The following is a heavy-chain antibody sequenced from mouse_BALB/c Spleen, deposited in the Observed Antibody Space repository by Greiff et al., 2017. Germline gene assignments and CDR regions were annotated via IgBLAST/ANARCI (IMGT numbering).Heavy chain of an antibody. V-gene: IGHV5-12-2*01. CDR1: GFTFSSYT. Sequence: EVQGVESGGGLVQPGGSLKLSCAASGFTFSSYTMSWVRQTPEKRLEWVAYISNGGGSTYYPDTVKGRFTISRDNAKNTLYLQMSSLKSEDTAMYYCARHPGRDYAMDYWGQGTSVTVSS. CDR3: ARHPGRDYAMDY. J-gene: IGHJ4*01. D-gene: IGHD1-1*02. CDR2: ISNGGGST.